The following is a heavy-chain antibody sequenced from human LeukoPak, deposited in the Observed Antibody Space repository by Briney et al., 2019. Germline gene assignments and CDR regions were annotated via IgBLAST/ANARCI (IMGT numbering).Heavy chain of an antibody. J-gene: IGHJ4*02. V-gene: IGHV4-34*01. D-gene: IGHD3-3*01. CDR1: GGSFSGYY. Sequence: SSETLSLTCAVYGGSFSGYYWSWIRQPPGKGLEWIGEINHSGSTNYNPSLKSRVAISVDTSKNQFSLKLSSVTAADTAVYYCASGGYYDFWSGSLWYWGQGTLVTVSS. CDR3: ASGGYYDFWSGSLWY. CDR2: INHSGST.